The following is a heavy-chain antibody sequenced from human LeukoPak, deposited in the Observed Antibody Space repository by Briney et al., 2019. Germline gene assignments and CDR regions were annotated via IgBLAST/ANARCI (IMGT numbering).Heavy chain of an antibody. Sequence: SETLSLTCAVYGGSFSGYYWSWIRQPPGKGLEWIGSIYYSGSTYYNPSLKSRVTISVDTSKNQFSLKLSSVTAADTAVYYCARDIGRGFDYWGQGTLVTVSS. V-gene: IGHV4-34*01. CDR2: IYYSGST. J-gene: IGHJ4*02. D-gene: IGHD2-15*01. CDR3: ARDIGRGFDY. CDR1: GGSFSGYY.